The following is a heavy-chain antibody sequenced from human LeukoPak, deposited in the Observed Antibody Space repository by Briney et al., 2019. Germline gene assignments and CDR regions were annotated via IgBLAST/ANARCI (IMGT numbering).Heavy chain of an antibody. V-gene: IGHV1-18*01. CDR1: SYTFTNYA. CDR3: ARGGMVRGVIILHYYYYMDV. CDR2: ISAYNGNT. Sequence: ASVMVSSKASSYTFTNYASTWVRQAPGQGLEWMGWISAYNGNTNYSQKLQGRVTMTTDTSTSTAYMELRSLRSDDTAVYYCARGGMVRGVIILHYYYYMDVWGKGTTVTISS. D-gene: IGHD3-10*01. J-gene: IGHJ6*03.